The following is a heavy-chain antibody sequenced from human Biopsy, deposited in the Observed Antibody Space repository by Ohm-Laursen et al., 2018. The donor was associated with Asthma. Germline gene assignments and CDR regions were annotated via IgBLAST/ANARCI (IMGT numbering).Heavy chain of an antibody. V-gene: IGHV1-69*13. CDR3: ARCQVGYSSGWSLLLKKIYYSGMDV. CDR2: IMTVFGTT. Sequence: SVKVSCKAPGGTFSDFAISWVRQAPGQGLEWLGGIMTVFGTTNYAQKFQGRVTITADESTSTAYMEVTSLRSGDTAIYYCARCQVGYSSGWSLLLKKIYYSGMDVWGQGTAVTVSS. J-gene: IGHJ6*02. CDR1: GGTFSDFA. D-gene: IGHD6-19*01.